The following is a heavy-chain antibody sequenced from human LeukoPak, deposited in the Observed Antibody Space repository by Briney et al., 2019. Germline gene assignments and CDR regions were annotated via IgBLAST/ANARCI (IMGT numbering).Heavy chain of an antibody. CDR3: ARVTYCSSTSCHDSPMAFDY. V-gene: IGHV1-2*06. Sequence: ASVKVSCKASGYTFTGYYMHWVRQAPGQGLEWMGRINPNSGGTNYAQKFQGRVTMTRDTSISTAYMELSRLRSDDTAVYYCARVTYCSSTSCHDSPMAFDYWGQGTLVTVSS. CDR2: INPNSGGT. J-gene: IGHJ4*02. D-gene: IGHD2-2*01. CDR1: GYTFTGYY.